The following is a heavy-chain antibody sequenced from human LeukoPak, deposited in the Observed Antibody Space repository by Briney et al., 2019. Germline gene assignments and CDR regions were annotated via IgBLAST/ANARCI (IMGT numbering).Heavy chain of an antibody. J-gene: IGHJ4*02. D-gene: IGHD6-13*01. CDR1: GYTFTSYG. CDR3: ARDLRYSSSWYRVFDY. CDR2: ISAYNGNT. Sequence: ASVKVSCKASGYTFTSYGISWVRQAPGQELEWMGWISAYNGNTNYAQKLQGRVTMTTDTSTSTAYMELRSLRSDDTAVYYCARDLRYSSSWYRVFDYWSQGTLVTVSS. V-gene: IGHV1-18*01.